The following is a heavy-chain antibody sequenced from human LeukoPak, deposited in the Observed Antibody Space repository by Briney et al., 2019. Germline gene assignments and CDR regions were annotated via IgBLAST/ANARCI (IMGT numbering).Heavy chain of an antibody. CDR2: ISSSSSYI. CDR3: ARDKDVYFDY. Sequence: GGSLRLSCVGTGFTFSTYRMNWVRQAPGKGLEWVSSISSSSSYIYYADSVKGRITISRDNAKNSLYLQMNSLRVEDTGVYYCARDKDVYFDYWGQGTLVTVSS. J-gene: IGHJ4*02. V-gene: IGHV3-21*01. CDR1: GFTFSTYR.